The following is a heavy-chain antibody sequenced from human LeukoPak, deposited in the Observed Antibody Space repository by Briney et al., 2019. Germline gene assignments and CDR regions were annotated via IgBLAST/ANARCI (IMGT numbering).Heavy chain of an antibody. Sequence: SVKVSCTASGGSFSSYAISWVRQAPGQGLEWMGGIIPMFRTANYAQNFQVRVTITADESTSTVYMELSSLRSEDTAVYYCARDKFGAGTYVFDYWGQGTLVTVSS. J-gene: IGHJ4*02. CDR2: IIPMFRTA. D-gene: IGHD3-10*01. CDR3: ARDKFGAGTYVFDY. CDR1: GGSFSSYA. V-gene: IGHV1-69*13.